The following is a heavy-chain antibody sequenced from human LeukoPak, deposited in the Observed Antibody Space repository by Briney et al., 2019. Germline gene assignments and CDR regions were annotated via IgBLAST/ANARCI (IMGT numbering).Heavy chain of an antibody. CDR3: ASVTYGSGTLDY. Sequence: SETLSLTCTVSGGSISSYYWSWIRQPPGKGLEWIGYIYYSGSTNYNPSLKSRVTISVDTSKNQFSLKLSSVTAADTAVYYCASVTYGSGTLDYWGQGTLVTVSS. J-gene: IGHJ4*02. V-gene: IGHV4-59*12. CDR1: GGSISSYY. CDR2: IYYSGST. D-gene: IGHD3-10*01.